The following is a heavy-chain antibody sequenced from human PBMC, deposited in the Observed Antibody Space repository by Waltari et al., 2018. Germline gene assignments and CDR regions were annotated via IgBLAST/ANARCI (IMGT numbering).Heavy chain of an antibody. CDR2: IRYDGINK. D-gene: IGHD4-17*01. CDR1: GFSFNNFG. CDR3: AKDGDYSVPGYDAFDV. Sequence: QMQLVEFGGGVVQPGGSLRLSCAASGFSFNNFGMHWVRQAPGKGLRLVAFIRYDGINKYVADSLEGRFTVSRDNSKNILYLQLNSLRPDDTALYFCAKDGDYSVPGYDAFDVWGQGTVVTVSA. J-gene: IGHJ3*01. V-gene: IGHV3-30*02.